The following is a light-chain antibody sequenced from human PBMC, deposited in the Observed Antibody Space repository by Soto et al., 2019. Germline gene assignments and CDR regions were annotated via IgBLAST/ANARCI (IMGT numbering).Light chain of an antibody. J-gene: IGLJ1*01. CDR2: EVT. Sequence: ALTQPASVSGSPGQSIAISCTGTSSDVGGYDYVSWYQQQPDKAPKLMIYEVTKRPSGVSNRFSGSKSGNTASLTISGLQAEDEADYYCSSHTSGSTRVFGTGTKVTVL. CDR1: SSDVGGYDY. V-gene: IGLV2-14*01. CDR3: SSHTSGSTRV.